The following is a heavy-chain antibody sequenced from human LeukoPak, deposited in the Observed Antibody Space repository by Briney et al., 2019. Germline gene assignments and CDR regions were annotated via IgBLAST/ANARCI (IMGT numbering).Heavy chain of an antibody. CDR2: IIPIFGTA. CDR3: ALGVEGPFDY. Sequence: ASVKVSCKASGGTFSSYAISWVQQAPGQGLEWMGGIIPIFGTANYAQKFQGRVTITADKSTSTAYMELSSLRSEDTAVYYCALGVEGPFDYWGQGTLVTVSS. CDR1: GGTFSSYA. V-gene: IGHV1-69*06. D-gene: IGHD2-15*01. J-gene: IGHJ4*02.